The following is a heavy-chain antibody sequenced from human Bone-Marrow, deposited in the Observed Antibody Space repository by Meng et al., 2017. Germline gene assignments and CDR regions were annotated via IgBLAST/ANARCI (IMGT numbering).Heavy chain of an antibody. V-gene: IGHV1-69*05. CDR2: IIPIFGTA. J-gene: IGHJ5*02. CDR3: ARGPASGDYGWFDP. D-gene: IGHD4-17*01. Sequence: QVQLVQSGAEVKKPGSSVKASCKALGGTFSSYAISWVRQAPGQGLEWMGGIIPIFGTANYAQKFQGRVTITTDESTSTAYMELSSLRSEDTAVYYCARGPASGDYGWFDPWGQGTLVTVSS. CDR1: GGTFSSYA.